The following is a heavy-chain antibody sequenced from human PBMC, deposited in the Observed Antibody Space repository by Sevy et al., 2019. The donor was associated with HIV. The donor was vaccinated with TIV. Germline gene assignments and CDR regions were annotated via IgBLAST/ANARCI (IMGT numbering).Heavy chain of an antibody. CDR1: GFTFTNYG. J-gene: IGHJ4*02. V-gene: IGHV3-23*01. Sequence: GSLRLSCAASGFTFTNYGMHWVRQAPGKGLEGVSGISNSGANTYYADSVRGRFTVSRDNSKNTVYLQLNSLRAEDTAIYYCAKEWTLLSDWYGEFDYWGQGTLVTVSS. CDR3: AKEWTLLSDWYGEFDY. CDR2: ISNSGANT. D-gene: IGHD6-19*01.